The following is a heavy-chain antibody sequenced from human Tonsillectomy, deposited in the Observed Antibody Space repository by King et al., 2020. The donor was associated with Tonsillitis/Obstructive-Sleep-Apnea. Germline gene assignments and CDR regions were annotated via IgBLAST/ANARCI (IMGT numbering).Heavy chain of an antibody. J-gene: IGHJ4*02. Sequence: VQLVESGGGVVQPGRSLRLSCAASGFTFSSYGMHWVRQAPGKGLEWGAVISYDGSNEYFADSVKGRFTISRDNSKNTLYLQMNSLRAEDTAVYHCAKDRGHYDCSGNDYWGQGTLVTVSS. CDR3: AKDRGHYDCSGNDY. V-gene: IGHV3-30*18. CDR1: GFTFSSYG. CDR2: ISYDGSNE. D-gene: IGHD3-22*01.